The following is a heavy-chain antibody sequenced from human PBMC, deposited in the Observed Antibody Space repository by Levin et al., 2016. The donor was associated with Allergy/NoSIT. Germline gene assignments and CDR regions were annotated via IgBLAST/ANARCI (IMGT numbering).Heavy chain of an antibody. CDR2: INAGGSIV. J-gene: IGHJ4*02. CDR3: WGSAIDQGFDH. CDR1: GFTFSTYW. V-gene: IGHV3-74*01. D-gene: IGHD3-16*01. Sequence: GESLKISCAASGFTFSTYWMHWVRQAPGKEPVWVSRINAGGSIVNYADSVKGRFAISRDNARNTLFLQMNSLRVEDTAVYYCWGSAIDQGFDHWGQGTLVTVSS.